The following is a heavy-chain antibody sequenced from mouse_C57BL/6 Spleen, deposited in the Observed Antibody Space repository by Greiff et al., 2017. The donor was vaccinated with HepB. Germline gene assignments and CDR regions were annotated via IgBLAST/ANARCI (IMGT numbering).Heavy chain of an antibody. V-gene: IGHV1-82*01. CDR2: IYPGDGDT. CDR3: ARVDGSSSYYYAMDY. J-gene: IGHJ4*01. D-gene: IGHD1-1*01. Sequence: QVQLQQSGPELVKPGASVKISCKASGYAFSSSWMNWVKQRPGKGLEWIGRIYPGDGDTNYNGKFKGKATLTADKSSSTAYMQLSSLTSEDSAVYFCARVDGSSSYYYAMDYWGQGTSVTVSS. CDR1: GYAFSSSW.